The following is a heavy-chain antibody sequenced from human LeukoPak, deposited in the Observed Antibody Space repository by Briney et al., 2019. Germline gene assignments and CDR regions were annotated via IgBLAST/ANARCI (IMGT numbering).Heavy chain of an antibody. J-gene: IGHJ4*02. D-gene: IGHD6-19*01. V-gene: IGHV3-30-3*01. Sequence: GGSLRLSCAASGFTFSSYAMHWVRQAPGKGLEWAAVISYDGSNKYYADSVKGRFTISRDNSKNTLYLQMNSLRAEDTAVYYCARDMYSSGCADYWGQGTLVTVSS. CDR3: ARDMYSSGCADY. CDR2: ISYDGSNK. CDR1: GFTFSSYA.